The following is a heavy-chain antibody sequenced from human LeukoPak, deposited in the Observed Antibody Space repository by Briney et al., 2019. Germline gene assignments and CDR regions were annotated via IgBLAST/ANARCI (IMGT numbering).Heavy chain of an antibody. V-gene: IGHV3-7*03. J-gene: IGHJ4*02. Sequence: PGGSLRLSCAASGFTFSSSWMTWVRQAPGKGLEWVANMNEDGSTKNYVDSMKGRFTISRDNSKNTLYLQMNSLRAEDTAVYYCANQKDVPYWGQGTLVTVSS. CDR2: MNEDGSTK. CDR3: ANQKDVPY. D-gene: IGHD6-6*01. CDR1: GFTFSSSW.